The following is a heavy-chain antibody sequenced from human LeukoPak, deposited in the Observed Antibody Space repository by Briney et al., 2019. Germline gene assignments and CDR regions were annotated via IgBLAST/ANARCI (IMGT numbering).Heavy chain of an antibody. Sequence: PSETLSLTCTVSGGSISSYYWSWIRQPPGKGLEWIGYIYYSGSTNYNPSLKSRVTISVDTSKNQFSLKLSSVTAADTAVYYFARVKSDDYYYDSSGYLRNYYYMDVWWKGTTVTISS. D-gene: IGHD3-22*01. CDR2: IYYSGST. CDR3: ARVKSDDYYYDSSGYLRNYYYMDV. V-gene: IGHV4-59*01. CDR1: GGSISSYY. J-gene: IGHJ6*03.